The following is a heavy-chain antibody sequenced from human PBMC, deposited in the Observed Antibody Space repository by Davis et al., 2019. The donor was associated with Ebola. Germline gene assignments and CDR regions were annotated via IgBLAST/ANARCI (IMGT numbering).Heavy chain of an antibody. Sequence: SETLSLTCAVYGGSFSGYYWSWIRQPPSPFLPFLLEINHSGSTHYNPSLKSRVTISADTSKNQFSLKLSSVTAAETAVYYCARAQFQTTSDHWGQGTLVTVSS. CDR2: INHSGST. J-gene: IGHJ4*02. CDR1: GGSFSGYY. CDR3: ARAQFQTTSDH. V-gene: IGHV4-34*01. D-gene: IGHD1-1*01.